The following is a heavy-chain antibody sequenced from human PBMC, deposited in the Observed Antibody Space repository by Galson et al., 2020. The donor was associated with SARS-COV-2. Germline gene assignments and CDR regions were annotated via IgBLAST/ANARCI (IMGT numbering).Heavy chain of an antibody. Sequence: GESLKISCAPSGFTFSSYAMSWVRQAPGKGLEWVSAISGSGGSTYYADSVKGRFTISRDNSKNTLYLQMNSLRAEDTAVYYCAKDPVAAAGTFDYWGQGTLVTVSS. J-gene: IGHJ4*02. V-gene: IGHV3-23*01. CDR1: GFTFSSYA. D-gene: IGHD6-13*01. CDR2: ISGSGGST. CDR3: AKDPVAAAGTFDY.